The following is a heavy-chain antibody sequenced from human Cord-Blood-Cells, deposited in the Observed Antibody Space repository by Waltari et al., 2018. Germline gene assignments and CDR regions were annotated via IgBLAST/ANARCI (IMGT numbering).Heavy chain of an antibody. D-gene: IGHD3-3*01. CDR1: GFTFSSYG. CDR2: IWYDGSNK. J-gene: IGHJ3*02. Sequence: QVQLVESGGGVVQPGRSLRLSCAASGFTFSSYGMHWVRQAPGKGLECVAVIWYDGSNKYYADSVKGRFTISRDNSKNTLYLQMNSLRAEDTAVYYCARERSGDKDAFDIWGQGTMVTVSS. V-gene: IGHV3-33*01. CDR3: ARERSGDKDAFDI.